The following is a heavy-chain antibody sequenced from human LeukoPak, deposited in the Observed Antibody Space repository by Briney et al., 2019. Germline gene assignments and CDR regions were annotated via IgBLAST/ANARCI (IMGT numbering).Heavy chain of an antibody. J-gene: IGHJ4*02. CDR3: ASSGYRHATIDY. CDR1: GGSISSYY. Sequence: SETLSLTCTVSGGSISSYYWSWIRQPPGKGLEGIGYIYYSGSTNYNPSLKSRVTISVDTSKNQFSLKLSSVTAADTAVYYCASSGYRHATIDYWGQGTLVTVSS. V-gene: IGHV4-59*01. D-gene: IGHD3-22*01. CDR2: IYYSGST.